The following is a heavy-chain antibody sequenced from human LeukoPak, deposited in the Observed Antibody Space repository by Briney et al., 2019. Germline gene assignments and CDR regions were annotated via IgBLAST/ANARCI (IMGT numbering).Heavy chain of an antibody. J-gene: IGHJ1*01. Sequence: SETLSLTCTVSGGSISSYYWSWIRQPPGKGLEWIGYIYYSGSTNYNPSLKSRVTISVDTSKNQFSLKLSSVTAADTAVYYCTRGEEYYYDSSGYYPRADFAEYFQHWGQGTLVTVSS. CDR1: GGSISSYY. CDR3: TRGEEYYYDSSGYYPRADFAEYFQH. D-gene: IGHD3-22*01. V-gene: IGHV4-59*01. CDR2: IYYSGST.